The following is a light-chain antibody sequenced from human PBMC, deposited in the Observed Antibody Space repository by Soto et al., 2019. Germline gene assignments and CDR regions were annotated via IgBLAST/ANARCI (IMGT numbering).Light chain of an antibody. Sequence: IVLTQAPGTLSLSAGERATLSRRAGQSVSSHYLAWYQQKPRQAPRLLIYGASSSATGIPDKFSGSGSGTDFTLTIDGLEPEDFAVYYCQQYGYSPITFGQGTRLEIK. CDR3: QQYGYSPIT. J-gene: IGKJ5*01. CDR2: GAS. V-gene: IGKV3-20*01. CDR1: QSVSSHY.